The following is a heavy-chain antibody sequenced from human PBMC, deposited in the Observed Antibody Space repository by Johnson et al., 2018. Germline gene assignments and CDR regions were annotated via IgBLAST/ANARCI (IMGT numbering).Heavy chain of an antibody. CDR3: GLFGDYYYYYMDV. CDR2: IKHSGST. V-gene: IGHV4-34*01. CDR1: GGSFSGYY. J-gene: IGHJ6*03. Sequence: QVQLQQWGAGLLKPSETLSLTCAVYGGSFSGYYWSWIRQPPGKGLEWVGEIKHSGSTNYNPSLKSPVTISVDTSKNQFSLKLSSVNAADTAVYYCGLFGDYYYYYMDVWGNGTTVTVSS. D-gene: IGHD3-10*02.